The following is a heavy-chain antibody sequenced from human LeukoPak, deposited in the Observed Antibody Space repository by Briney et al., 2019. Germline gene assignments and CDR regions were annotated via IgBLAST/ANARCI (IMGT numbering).Heavy chain of an antibody. CDR3: AGHADFDY. J-gene: IGHJ4*02. Sequence: ASVKVSCKASGYPLTSYYMHWVRQAPGQGLEWMGIINPSDRSISYAQKFQGRVTMTRDTSTSTVYMELSSLRSEDTAVYYCAGHADFDYWGQGTLVTVSS. CDR1: GYPLTSYY. CDR2: INPSDRSI. V-gene: IGHV1-46*01.